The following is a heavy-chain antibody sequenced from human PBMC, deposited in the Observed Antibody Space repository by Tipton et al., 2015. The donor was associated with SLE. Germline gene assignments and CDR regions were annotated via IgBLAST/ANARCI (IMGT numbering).Heavy chain of an antibody. CDR3: ARRGNLLGT. V-gene: IGHV3-48*03. CDR1: GFTFSSYE. Sequence: SLRLSCAASGFTFSSYEINWVRQAPGKGLEWVSYISSSGTTIDYADSVKGRFTISRDNAKNSLYLQMNSLRAEDTAVYYCARRGNLLGTWGQGTLVTVSS. CDR2: ISSSGTTI. D-gene: IGHD1-7*01. J-gene: IGHJ4*02.